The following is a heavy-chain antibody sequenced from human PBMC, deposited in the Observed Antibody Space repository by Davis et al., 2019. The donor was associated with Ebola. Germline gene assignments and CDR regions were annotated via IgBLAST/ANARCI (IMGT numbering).Heavy chain of an antibody. D-gene: IGHD7-27*01. CDR2: INPSAGST. CDR3: ARGTGDGSCDY. V-gene: IGHV1-46*01. CDR1: GYTFTTYG. J-gene: IGHJ4*02. Sequence: ASVKVSCKASGYTFTTYGISWVRQAPGQGLEWMGMINPSAGSTSYALKFQGRLTMTRDTSTNTVSMDLSSLTFEDTAVYYCARGTGDGSCDYWGQGALVTVSS.